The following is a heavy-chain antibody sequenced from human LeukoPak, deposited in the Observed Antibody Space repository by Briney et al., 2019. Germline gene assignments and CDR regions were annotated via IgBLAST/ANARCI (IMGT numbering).Heavy chain of an antibody. J-gene: IGHJ6*03. V-gene: IGHV3-48*04. Sequence: GGSLRLSCEASGVSLGSYAMSWIRQAPGRGREYIAYISRSSQAINYAESVRGRFTVSRDNARNSLYLDMNGLRAEDTAVYYCAGDPSVGSTWYYYVDVWGEGTTVTVSS. D-gene: IGHD6-13*01. CDR1: GVSLGSYA. CDR2: ISRSSQAI. CDR3: AGDPSVGSTWYYYVDV.